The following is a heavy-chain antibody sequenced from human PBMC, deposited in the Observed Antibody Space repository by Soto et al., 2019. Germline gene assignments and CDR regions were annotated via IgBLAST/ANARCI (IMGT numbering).Heavy chain of an antibody. D-gene: IGHD2-21*02. CDR2: IKQDGSDK. CDR3: ARFCSGGDCSPSYYYYYMDV. Sequence: GGSLRLSCAASGFTFSNYWMSWVRQAPGKGLEWVASIKQDGSDKYYVDSGKGRFTISRDNAKNSLYLQRNSLRAEDTAVYYCARFCSGGDCSPSYYYYYMDVWGKGTTVTVSS. CDR1: GFTFSNYW. J-gene: IGHJ6*03. V-gene: IGHV3-7*01.